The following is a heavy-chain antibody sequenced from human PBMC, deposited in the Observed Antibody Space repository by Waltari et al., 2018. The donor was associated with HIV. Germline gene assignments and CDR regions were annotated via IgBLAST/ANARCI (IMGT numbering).Heavy chain of an antibody. J-gene: IGHJ6*03. Sequence: QVQLQESGPGLVKPSGTLSLTCAVSGGSISSNNWWSWVRQSPGKGLEWIGQISHIGSTNKNPSLRSRRTMSVDKSKNQFSLELTSVTAADTAVYYCAKDQFLGSSYYMDVWGIGTTVTVSS. CDR1: GGSISSNNW. CDR3: AKDQFLGSSYYMDV. D-gene: IGHD3-10*01. CDR2: ISHIGST. V-gene: IGHV4-4*02.